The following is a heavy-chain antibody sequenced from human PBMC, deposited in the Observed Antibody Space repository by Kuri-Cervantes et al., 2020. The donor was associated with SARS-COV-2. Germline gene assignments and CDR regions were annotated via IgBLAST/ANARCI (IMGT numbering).Heavy chain of an antibody. CDR3: TSQGTGDSSGYSFPGFDY. J-gene: IGHJ4*02. CDR2: IRSKANSYAT. D-gene: IGHD3-22*01. Sequence: GESLKISCAASGFTLSGSAMHWVRHASGKGLEWVGRIRSKANSYATAYAASVKGRFTISRDDSKNTAYLQMNSLKTEDTAVYDCTSQGTGDSSGYSFPGFDYWGQGTLVTVSS. V-gene: IGHV3-73*01. CDR1: GFTLSGSA.